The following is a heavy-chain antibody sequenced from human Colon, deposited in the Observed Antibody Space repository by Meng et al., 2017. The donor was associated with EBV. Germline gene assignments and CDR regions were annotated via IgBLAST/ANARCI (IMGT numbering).Heavy chain of an antibody. J-gene: IGHJ4*02. D-gene: IGHD3-10*01. CDR2: FVNYVYT. Sequence: QVHLLQSGPEVKRPGASAWDACTASGYTFGSYGRCWVRQAPGQGLEWMGWFVNYVYTYPATKFQGRVTMTTDTHTNTAFMELRSLTSDDTAVYYCASGNPGRSYCDYWGQGTLVTVSS. CDR3: ASGNPGRSYCDY. CDR1: GYTFGSYG. V-gene: IGHV1-18*01.